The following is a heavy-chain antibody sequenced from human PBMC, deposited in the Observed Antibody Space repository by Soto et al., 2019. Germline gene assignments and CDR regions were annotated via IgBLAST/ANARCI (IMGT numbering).Heavy chain of an antibody. CDR1: GCRFSPAW. Sequence: GGYLRLCCTGTGCRFSPAWINWVRQALGKGLEWVGRMKSYRGGGTTDYAATVQGRFTISRDDSKNTLYLQMNSLRAEDTAVYYCARDLYLYYDFWSGYLPYYSTGRSVGRQGT. CDR2: MKSYRGGGTT. J-gene: IGHJ6*02. D-gene: IGHD3-3*01. CDR3: ARDLYLYYDFWSGYLPYYSTGRSV. V-gene: IGHV3-15*07.